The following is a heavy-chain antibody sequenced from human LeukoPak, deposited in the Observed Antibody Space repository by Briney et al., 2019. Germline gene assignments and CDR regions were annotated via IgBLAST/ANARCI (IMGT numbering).Heavy chain of an antibody. V-gene: IGHV3-43D*04. CDR1: GFTFDDYA. Sequence: GGSLRLSCAASGFTFDDYAMHWVRQAPGKGLEWVSLISWVGGSTYYADAVKGRFTISRDNSKNSLYLQMNSLRAEDTALYYCAKDMVSSSSGYYYYYMDVWGKGTTVTVSS. CDR2: ISWVGGST. D-gene: IGHD6-6*01. J-gene: IGHJ6*03. CDR3: AKDMVSSSSGYYYYYMDV.